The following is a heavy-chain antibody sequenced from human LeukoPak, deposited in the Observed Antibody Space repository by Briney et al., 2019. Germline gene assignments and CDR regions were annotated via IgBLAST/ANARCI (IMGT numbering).Heavy chain of an antibody. V-gene: IGHV3-48*04. CDR2: ISSSSSTM. D-gene: IGHD3-22*01. CDR3: ARGPSGSFDY. CDR1: GFTFSSYS. J-gene: IGHJ4*02. Sequence: GGSLRLSCAASGFTFSSYSMNWVRQAPGKGLEWVSYISSSSSTMYYADSVKGRFTISRDNAKNSLYLQMNSLRAEDTAVYYCARGPSGSFDYWGQGTLVTVSS.